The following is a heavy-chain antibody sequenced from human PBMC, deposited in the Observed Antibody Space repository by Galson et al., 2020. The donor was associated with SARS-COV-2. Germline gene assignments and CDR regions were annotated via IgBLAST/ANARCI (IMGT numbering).Heavy chain of an antibody. CDR3: VRSGSYYTPPDY. D-gene: IGHD3-10*01. Sequence: GGSLRLSCAASGFTFSSYGMHWVRQAPGKGLEWVAVISYDGSNKYYADSVKGRFTISRDNSKNTLYLQMNSLRAEDTAVYYCVRSGSYYTPPDYWGQGTLVTVSS. J-gene: IGHJ4*02. CDR2: ISYDGSNK. CDR1: GFTFSSYG. V-gene: IGHV3-30*03.